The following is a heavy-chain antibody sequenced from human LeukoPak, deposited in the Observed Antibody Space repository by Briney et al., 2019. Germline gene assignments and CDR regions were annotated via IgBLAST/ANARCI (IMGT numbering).Heavy chain of an antibody. CDR3: ARGPFKLELPDY. D-gene: IGHD1-7*01. J-gene: IGHJ4*02. Sequence: GASVKVSCKASGYTFADFYLHWVRQAPGQGLEWMGIINPSGGSTNYAQKFQGRVTVTRDTSTSTAYMELSRLRSDDTAVYYCARGPFKLELPDYWGQGTLVTVSS. V-gene: IGHV1-46*01. CDR2: INPSGGST. CDR1: GYTFADFY.